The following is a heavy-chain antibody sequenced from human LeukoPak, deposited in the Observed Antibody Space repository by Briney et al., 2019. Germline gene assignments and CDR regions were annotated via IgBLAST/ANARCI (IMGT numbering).Heavy chain of an antibody. J-gene: IGHJ5*02. CDR3: ARDSSSWYGVWFDP. V-gene: IGHV3-48*01. CDR1: GFTFSSYS. D-gene: IGHD6-13*01. CDR2: ISSSSSTI. Sequence: GGSLRLSCAASGFTFSSYSINWVRQAPGKGLEWVSYISSSSSTIYYADSVKGRFTISRDNAKNSLYLQMNSLRAEDTAVYYCARDSSSWYGVWFDPWGQGTLVTVSS.